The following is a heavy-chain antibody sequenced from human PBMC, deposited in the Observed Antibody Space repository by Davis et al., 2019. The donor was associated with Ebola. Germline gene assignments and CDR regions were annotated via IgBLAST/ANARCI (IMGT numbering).Heavy chain of an antibody. V-gene: IGHV4-34*01. CDR1: GGSISSYY. Sequence: PSETLSLTCTVSGGSISSYYWSWIRQPPGKGLEWIGEINHSGSTNYNPSLKSRVTISVDTSKNQFSLKLSSVTAADTAVYYCARTLNDYGDSYDAFDIWGQGTMVTVSS. D-gene: IGHD4-17*01. CDR2: INHSGST. J-gene: IGHJ3*02. CDR3: ARTLNDYGDSYDAFDI.